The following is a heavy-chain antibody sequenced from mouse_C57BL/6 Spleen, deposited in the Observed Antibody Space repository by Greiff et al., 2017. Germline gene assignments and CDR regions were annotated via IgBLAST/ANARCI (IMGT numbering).Heavy chain of an antibody. CDR2: IHPNSGST. V-gene: IGHV1-64*01. J-gene: IGHJ4*01. D-gene: IGHD1-1*01. Sequence: QVQLQQPGAELVKPGASVKLSCKASGYTFTSYWMHWVKQRPGQGLEWIGMIHPNSGSTNYNQKFKSKATLTVDKSYSTAYMQLSSLTSEDSAVYYCARGETVVAPYYAMDYWGQGTSVTVSS. CDR1: GYTFTSYW. CDR3: ARGETVVAPYYAMDY.